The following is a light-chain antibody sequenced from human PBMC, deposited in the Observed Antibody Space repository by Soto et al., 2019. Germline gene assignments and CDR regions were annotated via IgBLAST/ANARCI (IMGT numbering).Light chain of an antibody. CDR1: QSVSSSY. V-gene: IGKV3-20*01. CDR2: GAS. Sequence: EIVLTQSPGTLSLSPGERATLSCRASQSVSSSYLAWYQQKPGQAPRPLIYGASSRAIGIADRFSGSGSGTDFTLTISRLEPEDFAVYYCQQYGSSPWTFGQGIKVEIK. J-gene: IGKJ1*01. CDR3: QQYGSSPWT.